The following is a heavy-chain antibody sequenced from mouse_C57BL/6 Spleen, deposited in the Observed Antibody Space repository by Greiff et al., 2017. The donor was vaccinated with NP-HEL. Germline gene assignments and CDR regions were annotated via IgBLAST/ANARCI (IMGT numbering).Heavy chain of an antibody. CDR2: IYPGSGST. J-gene: IGHJ1*01. CDR1: GYTFTSYW. CDR3: SRGYDYDEYFDF. Sequence: VQLQQPGAELVKPGASVKMSCKASGYTFTSYWITWVKQRPGQGLEWIGDIYPGSGSTNYNEKFKSKATLTVDTSSSTAYMQLSSLTSEDSAVYYYSRGYDYDEYFDFWGPGTTVTVSS. V-gene: IGHV1-55*01. D-gene: IGHD2-4*01.